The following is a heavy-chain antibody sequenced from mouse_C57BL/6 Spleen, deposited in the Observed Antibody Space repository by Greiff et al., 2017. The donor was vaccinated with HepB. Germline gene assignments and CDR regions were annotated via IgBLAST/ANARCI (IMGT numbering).Heavy chain of an antibody. CDR1: GYTFTSYW. CDR2: IYPGSGST. CDR3: ARVTPVEGDWFAY. Sequence: QVQLQQPGAELVKPGASVKMSCKASGYTFTSYWITWVKQRPGQGLEWIGDIYPGSGSTNYNEKFKSKATLTVDTSSSTAYMQLSSLTSEDSAVYYCARVTPVEGDWFAYWGQGTLVTVSA. V-gene: IGHV1-55*01. D-gene: IGHD2-2*01. J-gene: IGHJ3*01.